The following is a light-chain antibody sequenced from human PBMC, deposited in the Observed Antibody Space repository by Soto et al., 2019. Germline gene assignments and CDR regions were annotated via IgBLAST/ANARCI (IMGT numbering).Light chain of an antibody. CDR2: RND. V-gene: IGLV1-47*01. J-gene: IGLJ2*01. Sequence: QSVLTQPPSASGTPGQRVTISCSGSSSNIGSNYVYWYQQLPGTAPKLLIYRNDQRPSGVPDRFSGSKSGTSASLAISGLRYDDEADYYCEAWDDSLSVVVLGGGTKLTVL. CDR3: EAWDDSLSVVV. CDR1: SSNIGSNY.